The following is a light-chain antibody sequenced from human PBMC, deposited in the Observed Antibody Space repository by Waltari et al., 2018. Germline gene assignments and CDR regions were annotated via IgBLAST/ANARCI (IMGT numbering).Light chain of an antibody. CDR3: CSYAGGHTLV. Sequence: QSALTHPASVSGSAGQSITIPCTGTSSDVGPYNLGPWYQPHPGKAPKRMLYEASKRPSGVSHRFSGSKTGNTASLTISGLQAEDEADYFCCSYAGGHTLVFGGGTKLTVL. CDR1: SSDVGPYNL. J-gene: IGLJ3*02. CDR2: EAS. V-gene: IGLV2-23*02.